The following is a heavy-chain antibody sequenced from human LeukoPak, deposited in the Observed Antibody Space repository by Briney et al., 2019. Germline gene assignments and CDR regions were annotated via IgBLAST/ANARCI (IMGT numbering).Heavy chain of an antibody. CDR2: IYTSGST. CDR1: GDSISGYY. D-gene: IGHD6-6*01. Sequence: SETLSLTCTVSGDSISGYYWSWIRQPAGKGLEWIGRIYTSGSTNYNPSLKSRVAMSVDTSKNQFSLKLSSVTAADTAVYYCARERSIANDYWGQGTLVTVSS. CDR3: ARERSIANDY. J-gene: IGHJ4*02. V-gene: IGHV4-4*07.